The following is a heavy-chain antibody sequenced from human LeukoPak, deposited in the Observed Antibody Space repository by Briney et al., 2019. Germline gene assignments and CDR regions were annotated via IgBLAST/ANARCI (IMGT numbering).Heavy chain of an antibody. D-gene: IGHD1-26*01. CDR2: IYYSGST. CDR1: DDSITMYY. CDR3: ARGSQGGSYELDY. J-gene: IGHJ4*02. V-gene: IGHV4-59*01. Sequence: SETLSLTCTVSDDSITMYYWTWIRQPPGKGLEWIGYIYYSGSTNYNPSLKSRVTISVDTSKNQFSLKLSSVTAADTAVYYCARGSQGGSYELDYWGQGTLVTVSS.